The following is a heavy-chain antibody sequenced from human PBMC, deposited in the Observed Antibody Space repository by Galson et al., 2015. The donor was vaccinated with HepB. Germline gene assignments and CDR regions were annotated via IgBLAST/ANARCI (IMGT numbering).Heavy chain of an antibody. Sequence: SLRLSCAASGFTFSDYAMNWVRQAPGKGLEWVSGISGSAGSIYYADSVKGRFTISRDNSKNTLYLQMDSLRAEDTAVYYCAKDSWSGYHYYYYFGMDVWGQGTTVTVSS. D-gene: IGHD3-3*01. J-gene: IGHJ6*02. CDR1: GFTFSDYA. CDR2: ISGSAGSI. V-gene: IGHV3-23*01. CDR3: AKDSWSGYHYYYYFGMDV.